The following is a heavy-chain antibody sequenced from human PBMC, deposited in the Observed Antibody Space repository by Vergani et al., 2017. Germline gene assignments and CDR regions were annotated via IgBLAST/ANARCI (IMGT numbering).Heavy chain of an antibody. Sequence: QVQLQESGPGLVKPSETLSLTCTVSNYSISRGYFWGWIRRPPGKGLEWIASFHHTGMTYNNPSLKSRVTISVDTSKNLISLNLNSVTAADTALYYCARHGGSSNFYHLFDSWGQGTLVTVSS. V-gene: IGHV4-38-2*02. J-gene: IGHJ4*02. D-gene: IGHD2-2*01. CDR3: ARHGGSSNFYHLFDS. CDR1: NYSISRGYF. CDR2: FHHTGMT.